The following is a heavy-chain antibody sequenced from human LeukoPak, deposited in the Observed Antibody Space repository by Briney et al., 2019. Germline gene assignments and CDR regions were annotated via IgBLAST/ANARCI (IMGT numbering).Heavy chain of an antibody. J-gene: IGHJ6*03. CDR2: GNPGGGAT. CDR3: ARGNDGWPHYYYYFMDV. D-gene: IGHD1-1*01. CDR1: GYTFTGYY. Sequence: ASVKVSCKASGYTFTGYYIHWVRQAPGQGLEWMGVGNPGGGATTYAQKFQGRVTMTRDMSTSTVYMELRSLRSADTAVYYCARGNDGWPHYYYYFMDVWGKGTTVTVSS. V-gene: IGHV1-46*01.